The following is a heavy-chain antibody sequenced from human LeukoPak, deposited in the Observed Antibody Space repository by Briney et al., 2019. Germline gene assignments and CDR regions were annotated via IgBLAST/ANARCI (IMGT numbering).Heavy chain of an antibody. CDR3: APGRCVGSPECCFLDF. D-gene: IGHD2-15*01. CDR1: GYAFSNYD. CDR2: MNPNSGNT. V-gene: IGHV1-8*01. J-gene: IGHJ4*02. Sequence: ASVKVSCKASGYAFSNYDINWVRQATGQGFEWIGKMNPNSGNTAYDKKFHGRDSVTRDTSTSTVYMEVKSLRYDATAVYYCAPGRCVGSPECCFLDFGGQETLVTVSS.